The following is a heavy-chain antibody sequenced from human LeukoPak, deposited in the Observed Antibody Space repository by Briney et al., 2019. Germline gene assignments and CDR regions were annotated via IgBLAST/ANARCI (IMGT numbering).Heavy chain of an antibody. CDR2: IYTSGST. J-gene: IGHJ5*02. CDR3: ARDLSLRHGSGSTNWFDP. V-gene: IGHV4-4*07. CDR1: GGSISSYY. D-gene: IGHD3-10*01. Sequence: SETLSLTCTVSGGSISSYYWSWIRQPAGKGLEWIGRIYTSGSTNYNPSLKSRVTMSVDTSKNQFSLKLSSVTAADTAVYYCARDLSLRHGSGSTNWFDPWGQGTLVTVSS.